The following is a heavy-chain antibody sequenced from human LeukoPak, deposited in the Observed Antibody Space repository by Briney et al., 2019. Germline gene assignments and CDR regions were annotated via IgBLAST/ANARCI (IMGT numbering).Heavy chain of an antibody. V-gene: IGHV4-59*01. Sequence: SETLSLTCTVSGGSISSYYWSWIRQPPGKGLEWIGYIYYSGSTNYNPSLKSRVTISVDTSKNQFSLKLSSVTAADTAVYYCARAGGLRFLEWLLSPHPFDYWGQGTLVTVSS. D-gene: IGHD3-3*01. J-gene: IGHJ4*02. CDR2: IYYSGST. CDR3: ARAGGLRFLEWLLSPHPFDY. CDR1: GGSISSYY.